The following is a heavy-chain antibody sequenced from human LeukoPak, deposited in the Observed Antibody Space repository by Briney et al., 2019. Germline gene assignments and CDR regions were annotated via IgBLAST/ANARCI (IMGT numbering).Heavy chain of an antibody. V-gene: IGHV3-23*01. Sequence: GGSLRLSCVASGFTFSGNAMSWVRQAPGRGLEWVSGVGGDENTHYADFVRGRFTISRDNSKNMVILQMNSLTVEDTALYYCAKDLSWWVTADYWGQGALVTVSS. CDR1: GFTFSGNA. CDR3: AKDLSWWVTADY. CDR2: VGGDENT. D-gene: IGHD2-21*02. J-gene: IGHJ4*02.